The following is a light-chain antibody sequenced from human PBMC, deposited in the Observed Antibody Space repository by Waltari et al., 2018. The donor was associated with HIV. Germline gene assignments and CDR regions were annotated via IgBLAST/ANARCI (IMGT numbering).Light chain of an antibody. CDR3: QACDSSTVV. J-gene: IGLJ2*01. Sequence: SYEVTQPPSVSVSPGQTASITCSGHKLGNKYTAWYQQKPGQSPVLVIYEDNKRRSGTPERFSGSNSEDTATLTSSGTQAIDEADYYCQACDSSTVVFGGGTRLTVL. CDR1: KLGNKY. CDR2: EDN. V-gene: IGLV3-1*01.